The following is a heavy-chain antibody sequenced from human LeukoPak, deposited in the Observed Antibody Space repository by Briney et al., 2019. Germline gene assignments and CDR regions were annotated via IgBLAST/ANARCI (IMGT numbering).Heavy chain of an antibody. CDR1: GGSVSSGIFY. V-gene: IGHV4-61*01. Sequence: SETLSLTCTVSGGSVSSGIFYWSWFRQPPGKGLEWIGYIYYSGSTNYNPSLKSRVTISADTSKNQFSLKLGFVTAADTAVYYCARSLGSSWYWGYWGQGTLVTVSS. D-gene: IGHD6-13*01. CDR3: ARSLGSSWYWGY. J-gene: IGHJ4*02. CDR2: IYYSGST.